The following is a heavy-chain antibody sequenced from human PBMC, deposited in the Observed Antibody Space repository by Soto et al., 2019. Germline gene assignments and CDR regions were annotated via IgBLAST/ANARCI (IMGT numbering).Heavy chain of an antibody. D-gene: IGHD2-15*01. Sequence: SETLSLTCSVSGDSMSTVDYFWAWIRQPPGQALEYIGYIYKSATTYYNPSFESRVAISLDTSKSQFSLNVTSVTAADTAVYFCARGRYCLTGRCFPNWFDSWGQGTLVTVSS. V-gene: IGHV4-30-4*01. CDR3: ARGRYCLTGRCFPNWFDS. J-gene: IGHJ5*01. CDR1: GDSMSTVDYF. CDR2: IYKSATT.